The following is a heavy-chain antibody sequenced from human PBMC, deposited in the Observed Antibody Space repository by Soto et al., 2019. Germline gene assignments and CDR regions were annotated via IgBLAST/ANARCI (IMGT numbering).Heavy chain of an antibody. CDR1: GFTFSSYA. D-gene: IGHD2-15*01. J-gene: IGHJ4*02. CDR3: AKGAEASYGVAPY. Sequence: GGSLRLSCAASGFTFSSYAIIFVRQSPGKWLEWISAISGSGGSTYYADSVKGRFTISRDNSKNTLYLQMNSLRAEDTAVYYCAKGAEASYGVAPYWGQGTLVTVSS. CDR2: ISGSGGST. V-gene: IGHV3-23*01.